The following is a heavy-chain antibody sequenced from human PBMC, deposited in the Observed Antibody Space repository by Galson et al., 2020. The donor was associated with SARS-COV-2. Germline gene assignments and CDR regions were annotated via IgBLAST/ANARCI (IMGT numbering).Heavy chain of an antibody. D-gene: IGHD1-1*01. CDR3: ARGDMWKDYFEY. CDR2: IHSEGSSP. J-gene: IGHJ4*02. V-gene: IGHV3-74*01. CDR1: GFTFSSHW. Sequence: ALHGESLKLSCAASGFTFSSHWMHWVRQAPGKGLVWVSRIHSEGSSPIYADSVKGRFTISGDNAKHTLYLPMNSLGAEDTAVYYCARGDMWKDYFEYGGQGTLVTVFS.